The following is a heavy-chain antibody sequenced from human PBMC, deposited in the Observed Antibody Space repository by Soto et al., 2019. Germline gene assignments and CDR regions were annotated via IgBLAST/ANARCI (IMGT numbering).Heavy chain of an antibody. J-gene: IGHJ4*02. CDR1: VFTFSKYA. CDR2: ITYDATNE. V-gene: IGHV3-30-3*01. D-gene: IGHD6-19*01. Sequence: WGSLPFSCASSVFTFSKYAMHWVRQAPGKGLEWVAVITYDATNEYYADSVKGRFTISRDNSNNTLSLHMSSLRLADTAVYYWERKAVPDFWGQGTLVTVSS. CDR3: ERKAVPDF.